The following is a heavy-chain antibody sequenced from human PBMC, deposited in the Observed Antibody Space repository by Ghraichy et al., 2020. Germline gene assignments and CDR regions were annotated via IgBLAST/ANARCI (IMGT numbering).Heavy chain of an antibody. CDR3: ARDVAPAGDFDY. CDR1: GFTVSINY. CDR2: IYSGGST. D-gene: IGHD6-13*01. V-gene: IGHV3-66*02. Sequence: GESLNISCAASGFTVSINYMSWVRQAPGKGLEWVSVIYSGGSTYYADSVKGRFTISRDNSKNTLDLRMNSLRAEDTAVYYCARDVAPAGDFDYWGQGTLVTVSS. J-gene: IGHJ4*02.